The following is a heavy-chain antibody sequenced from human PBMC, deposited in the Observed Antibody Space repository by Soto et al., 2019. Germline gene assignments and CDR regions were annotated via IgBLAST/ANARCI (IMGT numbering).Heavy chain of an antibody. D-gene: IGHD1-26*01. J-gene: IGHJ4*02. CDR1: GYTCTDYG. Sequence: QVQLVQSGAEVKKPGASVKVSCKASGYTCTDYGISWVRQAPGQGLEWMGWISGYNGNTDYAQNLQGRVPITTATSTSPSYLELRGLRSDDTAIIFCARHSGNLGVWAYFFDSWGQGPLVTFSS. CDR3: ARHSGNLGVWAYFFDS. V-gene: IGHV1-18*01. CDR2: ISGYNGNT.